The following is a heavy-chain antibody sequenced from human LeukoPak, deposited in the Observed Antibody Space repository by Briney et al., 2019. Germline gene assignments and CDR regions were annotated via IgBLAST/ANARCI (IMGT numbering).Heavy chain of an antibody. CDR1: GYTFTSYY. V-gene: IGHV1-46*01. CDR2: INPSGGST. J-gene: IGHJ4*02. D-gene: IGHD6-19*01. CDR3: ARGPRDSSGWYYYFDY. Sequence: ASVKVSCKASGYTFTSYYMRWVRQAPGQGLEWMGIINPSGGSTSYAQKFQGRVTMTRDMSTRTVYMELSSLRSEDTAVYYCARGPRDSSGWYYYFDYWGQGTLVTVSS.